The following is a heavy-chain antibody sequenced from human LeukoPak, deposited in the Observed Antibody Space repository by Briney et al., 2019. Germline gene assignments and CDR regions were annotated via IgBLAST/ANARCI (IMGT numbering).Heavy chain of an antibody. Sequence: GGSLRLSCAAPGFTFSNAWMSWVRQAPGKGLDWVARIKSKTDGGTTDYAAPVKGRFTISRDDSKNTLYLQMNSLKTEDTAVYYCTTEGYCSSTSCYRDYWGQGTLVTVSS. CDR3: TTEGYCSSTSCYRDY. CDR1: GFTFSNAW. J-gene: IGHJ4*02. CDR2: IKSKTDGGTT. V-gene: IGHV3-15*01. D-gene: IGHD2-2*01.